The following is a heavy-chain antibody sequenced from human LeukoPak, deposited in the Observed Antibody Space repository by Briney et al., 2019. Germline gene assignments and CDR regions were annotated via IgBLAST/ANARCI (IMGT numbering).Heavy chain of an antibody. CDR3: ARDERYYDSSGYYYPLGY. Sequence: GASVKVSCKASGYTFTSYYMHWVRQAPGQGLEWMGIINPSGGSTSYAQKFQGRVTMTRDTSTSTVYMELSSLRSEDTAVYYCARDERYYDSSGYYYPLGYWGQGTLVTVSS. D-gene: IGHD3-22*01. J-gene: IGHJ4*02. CDR2: INPSGGST. CDR1: GYTFTSYY. V-gene: IGHV1-46*01.